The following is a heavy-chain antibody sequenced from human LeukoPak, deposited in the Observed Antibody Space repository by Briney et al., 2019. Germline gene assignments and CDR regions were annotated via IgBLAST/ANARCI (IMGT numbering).Heavy chain of an antibody. V-gene: IGHV4-34*01. CDR2: IDHSGSS. D-gene: IGHD3-3*01. CDR1: GFTFSSYA. J-gene: IGHJ4*02. CDR3: ARGLEDRISIFGVVKFYYFDF. Sequence: GSLRLSXAASGFTFSSYAMSWIRQPPGKGLEWIGEIDHSGSSHYNPSLKSRVTISVDTSKNQLSLKLSSVTAADTAVYYCARGLEDRISIFGVVKFYYFDFWGQGTLVTVSS.